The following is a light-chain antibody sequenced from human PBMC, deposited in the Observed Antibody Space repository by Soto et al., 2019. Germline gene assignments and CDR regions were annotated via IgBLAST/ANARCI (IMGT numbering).Light chain of an antibody. V-gene: IGLV2-14*01. CDR2: DVT. Sequence: QSVRTQPASVSGSPGQSITISCTGTSGDVGGYNFVSWYQQYPGKAPKLMIHDVTARPSGVPIRFSGSKSGTTASLTISGLQPEDEADYYCCSYASSTSYVFGTGTKVTVL. CDR3: CSYASSTSYV. CDR1: SGDVGGYNF. J-gene: IGLJ1*01.